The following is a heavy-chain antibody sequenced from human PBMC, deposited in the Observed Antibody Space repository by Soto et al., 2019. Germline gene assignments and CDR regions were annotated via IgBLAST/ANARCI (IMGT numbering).Heavy chain of an antibody. CDR3: AGGDLSDV. CDR2: INAGNGDT. Sequence: ASVKVSCKASGYTFTSYPMHWVRQAGQRLEWMGWINAGNGDTKYSQKFQGRVTITRDTSAGTDFMELSSLRSEDTAVYYCAGGDLSDVWGQGTTVTVSS. CDR1: GYTFTSYP. D-gene: IGHD3-16*02. V-gene: IGHV1-3*01. J-gene: IGHJ6*02.